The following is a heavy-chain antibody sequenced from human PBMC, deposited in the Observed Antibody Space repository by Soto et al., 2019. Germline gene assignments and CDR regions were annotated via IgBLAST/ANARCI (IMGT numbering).Heavy chain of an antibody. Sequence: KASETLSLTCTVSGGSISSYYWSWIRQPPGKGLEWIGYIYYSGSTNYSPSLKSRVTISVDTSKNQFSLKLSSVTAADTAVYYCARVFVDSSGWYYFDYWGQGTLVTVSS. CDR1: GGSISSYY. CDR3: ARVFVDSSGWYYFDY. V-gene: IGHV4-59*01. D-gene: IGHD6-19*01. CDR2: IYYSGST. J-gene: IGHJ4*02.